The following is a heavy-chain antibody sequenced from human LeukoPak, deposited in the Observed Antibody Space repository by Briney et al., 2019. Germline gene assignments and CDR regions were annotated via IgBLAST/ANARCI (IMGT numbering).Heavy chain of an antibody. V-gene: IGHV1-69*06. CDR2: IIPMSDTA. J-gene: IGHJ3*02. CDR3: AREDDTGRYMGDDAFDI. CDR1: GGTFSSYA. D-gene: IGHD1-26*01. Sequence: SVKVSCKASGGTFSSYAISWVRQAPGQGLEWMGGIIPMSDTANYPQKFRGRLTITADIPTSTVYMELSSLRAEDTAVYYCAREDDTGRYMGDDAFDIWGQGTMVTVSS.